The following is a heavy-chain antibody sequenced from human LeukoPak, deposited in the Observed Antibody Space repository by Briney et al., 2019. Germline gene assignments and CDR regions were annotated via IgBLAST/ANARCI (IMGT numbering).Heavy chain of an antibody. CDR1: GFTFSSYA. J-gene: IGHJ4*02. CDR2: ISYDGSNK. CDR3: ARSILNDYSNYGSY. Sequence: PGGSLRLSCAASGFTFSSYAMHWVRQAPGKGLEWVAVISYDGSNKYYADSVKGRFTISRDNSKNTLYLQMNSLRAEDTAVYYCARSILNDYSNYGSYWGQGTLVTVSS. V-gene: IGHV3-30-3*01. D-gene: IGHD4-11*01.